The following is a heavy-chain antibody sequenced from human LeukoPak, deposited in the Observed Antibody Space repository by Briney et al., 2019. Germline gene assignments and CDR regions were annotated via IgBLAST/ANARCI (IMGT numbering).Heavy chain of an antibody. J-gene: IGHJ4*02. CDR1: GGSISSTNFY. Sequence: SETLSLTCTDPGGSISSTNFYWGWVRQSPGKGLEWIASIQRSGSTYYNPSLKSRVAISIDTSKSQFSLRLNSVTAADTAVYYCAGDKNLFRFYHWGQGTLVTVSS. CDR2: IQRSGST. D-gene: IGHD2-21*01. V-gene: IGHV4-39*07. CDR3: AGDKNLFRFYH.